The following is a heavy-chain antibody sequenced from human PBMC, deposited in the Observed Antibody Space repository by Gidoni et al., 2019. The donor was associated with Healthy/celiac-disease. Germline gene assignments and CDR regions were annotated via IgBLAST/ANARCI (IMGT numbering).Heavy chain of an antibody. CDR2: ISWNSGSI. CDR3: AKDRGSSSWYEMDY. Sequence: EVQLVESGGGLVQPGRSLRLSCAASGFTFDDYSMHWVRQAPGKGMEWVSGISWNSGSIGYADSVKGRFTISRDNAKNSLYLQMNSLRAEETALYYCAKDRGSSSWYEMDYWGQGTLVTVSS. V-gene: IGHV3-9*01. J-gene: IGHJ4*02. CDR1: GFTFDDYS. D-gene: IGHD6-13*01.